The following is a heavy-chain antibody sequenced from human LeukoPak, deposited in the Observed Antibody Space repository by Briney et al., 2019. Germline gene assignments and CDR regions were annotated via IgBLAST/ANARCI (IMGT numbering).Heavy chain of an antibody. V-gene: IGHV3-30*04. J-gene: IGHJ1*01. CDR1: GFTFRSYA. D-gene: IGHD3-22*01. CDR3: AKDGSDYYDSSGYDQYFQH. CDR2: ISYDGTNK. Sequence: PGRSLRLSCAASGFTFRSYAMHWVRQAPGKGLEWVAVISYDGTNKYYADSVKGRFTISRDNSKNTLYLQMNSLRAEDTAVYHCAKDGSDYYDSSGYDQYFQHWGQGTLVTVSS.